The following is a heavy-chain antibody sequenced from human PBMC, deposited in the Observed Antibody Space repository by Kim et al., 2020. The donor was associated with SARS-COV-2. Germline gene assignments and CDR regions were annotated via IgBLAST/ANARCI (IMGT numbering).Heavy chain of an antibody. CDR1: GGTFSSYA. Sequence: SVKVSCKASGGTFSSYAISWVRQAPGQGLEWTGGIIPIFGTANYAQKFQGRVTITADESTSTAYMELSSLRSEDTAVYYCARVRDYYGSGSYWWVGFDPWGQRTLVTVSS. J-gene: IGHJ5*02. V-gene: IGHV1-69*13. D-gene: IGHD3-10*01. CDR2: IIPIFGTA. CDR3: ARVRDYYGSGSYWWVGFDP.